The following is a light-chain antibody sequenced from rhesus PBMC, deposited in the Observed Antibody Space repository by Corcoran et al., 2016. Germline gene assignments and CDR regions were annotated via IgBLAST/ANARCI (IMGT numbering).Light chain of an antibody. CDR2: QAS. Sequence: DTVLTQSPASLAVSPGQRATITCRASETVSFFGINLIHWYQQKPGQPPKLLIYQASNKDTGVPVRFSGSGSGTDFTLTINPVDADDAADYSCLQSKNSPYSFGQGTKVEIK. CDR3: LQSKNSPYS. CDR1: ETVSFFGINL. J-gene: IGKJ2*01. V-gene: IGKV7-13*02.